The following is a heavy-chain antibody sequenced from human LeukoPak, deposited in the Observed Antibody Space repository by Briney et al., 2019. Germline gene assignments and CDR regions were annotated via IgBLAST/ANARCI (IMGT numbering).Heavy chain of an antibody. CDR2: IYYSGST. D-gene: IGHD6-19*01. Sequence: SETLSLTCTVSGGSISSHYWSWIRQPPGKGLEWIGYIYYSGSTNYNPSLKSRVTISVDTSKNQFSLKLSSVTAADTAVYYCAGDSSGLFDPWGQGTLVTVSS. V-gene: IGHV4-59*11. J-gene: IGHJ5*02. CDR1: GGSISSHY. CDR3: AGDSSGLFDP.